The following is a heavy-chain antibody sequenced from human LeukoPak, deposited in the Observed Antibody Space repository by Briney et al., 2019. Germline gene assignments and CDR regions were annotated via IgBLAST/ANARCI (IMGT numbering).Heavy chain of an antibody. V-gene: IGHV1-18*01. CDR1: GYTFTSYG. J-gene: IGHJ5*02. D-gene: IGHD3-22*01. CDR2: ISAYNGNT. CDR3: ARDGISYYYDSSGYYRPLEFDP. Sequence: ASVKVSCKASGYTFTSYGISWVRQAPGQGLEWMGWISAYNGNTNYAQKLQGRVTMTTDTSTSTAYMELRSLRSDDTAVYYCARDGISYYYDSSGYYRPLEFDPWGQGTLVTVSS.